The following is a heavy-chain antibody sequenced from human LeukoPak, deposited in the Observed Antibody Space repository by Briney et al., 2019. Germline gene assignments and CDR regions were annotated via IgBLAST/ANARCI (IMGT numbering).Heavy chain of an antibody. D-gene: IGHD3-3*01. V-gene: IGHV3-11*01. CDR2: ISSSASSI. J-gene: IGHJ6*03. CDR1: GFTFSDHY. CDR3: ARGTRWYYYYMDV. Sequence: PGGSLRLSCAASGFTFSDHYMSWIRQAPGKGLEWVSYISSSASSIDYADSVKGRFTISRDNAKNSLYLQMNSLRAEDTAVYYCARGTRWYYYYMDVWGKGTTVTVSS.